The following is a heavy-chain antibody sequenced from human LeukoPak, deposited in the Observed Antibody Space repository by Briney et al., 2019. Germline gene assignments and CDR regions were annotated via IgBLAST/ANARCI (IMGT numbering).Heavy chain of an antibody. J-gene: IGHJ4*02. V-gene: IGHV4-59*01. Sequence: SETLCLTCTVSGGSISSYYWSWIRQPPGKGLEWIRYIYYSGSTNYNPSLKMRVTISVDTSKNQFSLKLSTVTAADTAVYYCARDGDGSGVAKYWGQGTLVTVSS. CDR3: ARDGDGSGVAKY. CDR2: IYYSGST. CDR1: GGSISSYY. D-gene: IGHD5-24*01.